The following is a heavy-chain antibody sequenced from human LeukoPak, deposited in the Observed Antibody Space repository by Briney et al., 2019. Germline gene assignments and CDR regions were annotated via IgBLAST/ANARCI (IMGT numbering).Heavy chain of an antibody. CDR3: VRGINSGTPLEYFHR. Sequence: KPGGSLRLSCVASGFTFSGYSMNWVRQAPGKGLEWVSSISAGGTYIYYPDSVEGRFTISRDNAKNSVYLQMASLRADDTAVYYCVRGINSGTPLEYFHRWGQGILVTVSS. CDR1: GFTFSGYS. V-gene: IGHV3-21*01. CDR2: ISAGGTYI. J-gene: IGHJ1*01. D-gene: IGHD1-26*01.